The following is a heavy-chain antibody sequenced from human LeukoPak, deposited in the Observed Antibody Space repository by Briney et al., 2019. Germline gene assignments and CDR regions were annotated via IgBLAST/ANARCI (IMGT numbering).Heavy chain of an antibody. J-gene: IGHJ4*02. CDR3: ARTYGDYVFSHFDY. D-gene: IGHD4-17*01. V-gene: IGHV3-21*01. CDR2: ISSSSSYI. Sequence: GGSLRLSCTASGFTFGDYAMSWFRQAPGKGLEWVSSISSSSSYIYYADSVKGRFTISRDNAKNSLYLQMNSLRAEDTAVYYCARTYGDYVFSHFDYWGQGTLVTVSS. CDR1: GFTFGDYA.